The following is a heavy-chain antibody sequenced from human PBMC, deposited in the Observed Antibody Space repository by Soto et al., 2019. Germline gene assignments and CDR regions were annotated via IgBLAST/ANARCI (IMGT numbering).Heavy chain of an antibody. D-gene: IGHD3-10*01. Sequence: QAQLVESGGGVVQPGRSLRLSSAASGFTFSSYGMHWARQAPGTGLEWVAVISYDGSLQHYADSVKGRFTISRDSSKNMLILQMNSLRAEDTAVYYCATDRGFGHASVPYSWGPGTLVSVSS. CDR1: GFTFSSYG. V-gene: IGHV3-30*03. J-gene: IGHJ4*02. CDR3: ATDRGFGHASVPYS. CDR2: ISYDGSLQ.